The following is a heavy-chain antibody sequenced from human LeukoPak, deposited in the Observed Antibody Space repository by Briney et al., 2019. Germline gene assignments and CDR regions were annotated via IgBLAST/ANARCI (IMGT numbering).Heavy chain of an antibody. J-gene: IGHJ6*03. CDR2: ISGSGGST. Sequence: PGGSLRLSCAASGFTFSSYAMSWVRQAPGKGLEWVSAISGSGGSTYYADSVKGRFTISRDNSKNTLYLQMNSLRAEDTAVYYCAKYHLSGPEYYYYMDVWGKGTTVTVSS. CDR1: GFTFSSYA. CDR3: AKYHLSGPEYYYYMDV. V-gene: IGHV3-23*01. D-gene: IGHD2-2*01.